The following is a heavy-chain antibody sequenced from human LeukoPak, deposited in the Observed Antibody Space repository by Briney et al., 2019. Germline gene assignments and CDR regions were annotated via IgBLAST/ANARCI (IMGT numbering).Heavy chain of an antibody. V-gene: IGHV4-59*01. CDR2: IYYSGGT. J-gene: IGHJ4*02. D-gene: IGHD4-23*01. Sequence: SETLSLTCTVSGGSISSYYWSWIRQPPGKGLEWIGYIYYSGGTNYNPSLKSRVTISVDTSKNQFSLKLSSVTAADTAVYYCARERGGKGDFDYWGQGTLVTVSS. CDR3: ARERGGKGDFDY. CDR1: GGSISSYY.